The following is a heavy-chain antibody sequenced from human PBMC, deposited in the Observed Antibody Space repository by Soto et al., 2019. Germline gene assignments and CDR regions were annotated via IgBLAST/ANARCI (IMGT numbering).Heavy chain of an antibody. D-gene: IGHD1-1*01. Sequence: EASVKVSCKASGYTFTSYDINWVRQATGQGLEWMGWMNPNSGNTGYAQKFQGRVTMTRNTSISTAYMELSSLRSEDTAVYYCARTTGDYYYYGMDVWGQGTTVTVSS. V-gene: IGHV1-8*01. CDR1: GYTFTSYD. CDR2: MNPNSGNT. J-gene: IGHJ6*02. CDR3: ARTTGDYYYYGMDV.